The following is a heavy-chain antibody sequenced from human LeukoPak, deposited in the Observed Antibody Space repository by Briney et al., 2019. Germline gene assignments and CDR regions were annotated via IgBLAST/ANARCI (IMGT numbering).Heavy chain of an antibody. J-gene: IGHJ2*01. V-gene: IGHV4-34*01. Sequence: PSETLSLTCAVYGGSFSGYYWSWIRQPPGKGLEWIGEINHSGSTNYNPSLKSRVTISVDTSKNQFSLKLNSVTAADTSVYFCARQDLGTRYFDLWGRGTLVIVSS. D-gene: IGHD7-27*01. CDR2: INHSGST. CDR1: GGSFSGYY. CDR3: ARQDLGTRYFDL.